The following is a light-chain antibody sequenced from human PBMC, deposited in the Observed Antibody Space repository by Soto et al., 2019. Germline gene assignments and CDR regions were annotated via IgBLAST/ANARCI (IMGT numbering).Light chain of an antibody. J-gene: IGKJ1*01. CDR1: QSVSRY. Sequence: EIVLTQSPATLSLSPGERATLSCRASQSVSRYLAWYQQKPGQAPRLLIYDASNRAPGIPARFSGSGSGPDFTLTISTLEPEDVAFYYCQQRSNWPRTFGQGTKVEIK. V-gene: IGKV3-11*01. CDR3: QQRSNWPRT. CDR2: DAS.